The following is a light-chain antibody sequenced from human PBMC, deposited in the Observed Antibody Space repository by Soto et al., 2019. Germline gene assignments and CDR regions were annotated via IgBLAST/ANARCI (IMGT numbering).Light chain of an antibody. V-gene: IGLV2-23*01. J-gene: IGLJ1*01. CDR1: SSDVGTYNL. CDR2: EGN. Sequence: QSVLTQPASVSGSPGQSITISCTGTSSDVGTYNLVSWYQQHPGEAPKLIIYEGNQRPSGVSNRFSGSRSGNTASLTISGLQAEDEADYFCCSYATGSTYIFGTGTKVTVL. CDR3: CSYATGSTYI.